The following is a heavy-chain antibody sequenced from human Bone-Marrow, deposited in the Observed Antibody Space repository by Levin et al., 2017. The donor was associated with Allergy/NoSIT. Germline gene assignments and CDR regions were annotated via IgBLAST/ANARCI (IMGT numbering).Heavy chain of an antibody. V-gene: IGHV4-4*07. CDR3: ARDRGAYCSGASCYFDS. D-gene: IGHD2-15*01. CDR2: IDTSGGT. J-gene: IGHJ4*02. CDR1: GDSITGYY. Sequence: SQTLSLTCTVSGDSITGYYWSWIRQSAGKGLEWIGRIDTSGGTKYNPSLESRVTVSVDTSKNQFSVKLTSVTAADTAVYYCARDRGAYCSGASCYFDSWGQGTLVTVSS.